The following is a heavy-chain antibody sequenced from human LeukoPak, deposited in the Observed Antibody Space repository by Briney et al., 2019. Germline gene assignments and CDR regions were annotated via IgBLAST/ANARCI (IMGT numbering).Heavy chain of an antibody. D-gene: IGHD6-19*01. CDR1: GFTFSSYS. Sequence: GGSLRLSCAASGFTFSSYSMNWVRQAPGKGLEWVSSISSSSSYIYYADSVKGRFTISRDNAKNSLYLQMNSLRAEDTAVYYCARDGYSSGWTDYWGRGTLVTVSS. J-gene: IGHJ4*02. CDR2: ISSSSSYI. V-gene: IGHV3-21*01. CDR3: ARDGYSSGWTDY.